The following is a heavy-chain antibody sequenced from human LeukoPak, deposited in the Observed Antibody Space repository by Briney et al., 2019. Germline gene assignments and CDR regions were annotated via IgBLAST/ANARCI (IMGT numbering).Heavy chain of an antibody. Sequence: SETLSLTCAVYGGSFSGYYWSWIRQPPGKGLEWIGEINHSGSTNYNPSLKSRVTISVDTSKNQFSLKLSSVAAADTAVYYCARDRRDIVVVPAANGGYYYYYMDVWGKGTTVTVSS. V-gene: IGHV4-34*01. J-gene: IGHJ6*03. CDR2: INHSGST. D-gene: IGHD2-2*01. CDR3: ARDRRDIVVVPAANGGYYYYYMDV. CDR1: GGSFSGYY.